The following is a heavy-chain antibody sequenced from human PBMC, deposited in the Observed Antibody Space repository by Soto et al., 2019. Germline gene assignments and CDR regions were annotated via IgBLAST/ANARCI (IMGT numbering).Heavy chain of an antibody. CDR2: IDPSDSYT. J-gene: IGHJ6*02. CDR3: ARHDFNAGLGSYYSDTYYYYGMDV. D-gene: IGHD3-10*01. V-gene: IGHV5-10-1*01. CDR1: GYSFTSYW. Sequence: GESLKISCKGSGYSFTSYWIGWVRQMPGKGLEWMGRIDPSDSYTNYSPSFQGHVTISADKSISPASLQWSSLTASDTAMYYCARHDFNAGLGSYYSDTYYYYGMDVWGQGTTVTVSS.